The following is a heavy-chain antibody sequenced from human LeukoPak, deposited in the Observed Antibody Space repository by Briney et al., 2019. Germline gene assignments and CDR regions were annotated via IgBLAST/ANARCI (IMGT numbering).Heavy chain of an antibody. D-gene: IGHD1-26*01. Sequence: GGSLRLSCAASGFTFSSYGMHWVRQARAKGLEWVAVISYDGSNKYYADSVKGRFTISRDNSKNTLYLQMNSLRAEDTAVYYCARVFGPTTGYFDYWGQGTLVTVSS. CDR3: ARVFGPTTGYFDY. V-gene: IGHV3-30*03. J-gene: IGHJ4*02. CDR2: ISYDGSNK. CDR1: GFTFSSYG.